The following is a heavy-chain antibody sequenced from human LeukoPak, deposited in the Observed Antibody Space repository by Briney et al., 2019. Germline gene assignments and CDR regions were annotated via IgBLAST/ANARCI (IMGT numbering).Heavy chain of an antibody. D-gene: IGHD5-18*01. J-gene: IGHJ4*02. Sequence: SETLSLTCTVSDGSISSYYWNWIRQPPGKGLEWIGFIYDSGSTNYNPSLYGRLTISVDTSKDQFSLKLTSVTAADTAVYYCARDRRGYGSFDSWGQGTLVTVSS. CDR1: DGSISSYY. V-gene: IGHV4-59*01. CDR2: IYDSGST. CDR3: ARDRRGYGSFDS.